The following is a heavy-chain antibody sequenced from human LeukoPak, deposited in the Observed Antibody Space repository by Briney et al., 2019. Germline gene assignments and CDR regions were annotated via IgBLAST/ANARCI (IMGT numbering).Heavy chain of an antibody. CDR3: SVRGLIDGGGSYFDY. V-gene: IGHV1-69*02. CDR1: GGTLSSYT. D-gene: IGHD3-10*01. Sequence: SVKVSRKASGGTLSSYTISWVRQAPGQGLEWMGRIIPILDITNYAQKFQGRVTITADKSTSTAYMELSSLKTEDTAVYYCSVRGLIDGGGSYFDYWGQGTLVTVSS. J-gene: IGHJ4*02. CDR2: IIPILDIT.